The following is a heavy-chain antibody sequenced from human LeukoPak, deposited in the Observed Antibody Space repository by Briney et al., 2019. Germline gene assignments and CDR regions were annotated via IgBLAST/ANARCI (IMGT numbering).Heavy chain of an antibody. CDR2: IYYSGST. CDR3: ASIPTDDSSGYYYWYYFDY. V-gene: IGHV4-39*01. CDR1: GGSISSSSYY. Sequence: PSETLSLTCTVSGGSISSSSYYWGWIRQPPGKGLEWIGSIYYSGSTYYNPSLKSRVTISVDTSKNQFSLKLSSVTAADTAVYYCASIPTDDSSGYYYWYYFDYWGQGTLVTVSS. D-gene: IGHD3-22*01. J-gene: IGHJ4*02.